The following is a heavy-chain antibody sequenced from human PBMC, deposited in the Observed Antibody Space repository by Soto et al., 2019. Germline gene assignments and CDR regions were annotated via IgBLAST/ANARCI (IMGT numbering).Heavy chain of an antibody. D-gene: IGHD6-13*01. Sequence: GGSLSLSCAAYGFTFSSYAMRWVRRAPGKGLEWVSAISGSGGSTYYADSVKGRFTISRDNSKNTLYLQMNSLRAEDTAVYYCAKDLGYSSSWYDAFDIWGQGTMVTVSS. CDR2: ISGSGGST. CDR3: AKDLGYSSSWYDAFDI. V-gene: IGHV3-23*01. CDR1: GFTFSSYA. J-gene: IGHJ3*02.